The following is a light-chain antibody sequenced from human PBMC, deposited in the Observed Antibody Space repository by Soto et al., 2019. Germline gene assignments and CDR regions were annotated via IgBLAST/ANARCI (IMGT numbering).Light chain of an antibody. J-gene: IGLJ1*01. Sequence: QSVLTQPPSASGTPGQRVTISCSGSSSNIGSNPVNWYQQLPGTAPKLLIYNNNQRPSGVPDRFSGSKSGTSASLAISGLQSEDEADYYCVAWDDGLDGYVFGTGTKLTVL. V-gene: IGLV1-44*01. CDR1: SSNIGSNP. CDR2: NNN. CDR3: VAWDDGLDGYV.